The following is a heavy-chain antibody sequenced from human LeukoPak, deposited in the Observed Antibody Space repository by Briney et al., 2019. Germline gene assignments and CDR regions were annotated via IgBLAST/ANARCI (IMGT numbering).Heavy chain of an antibody. CDR3: ARDSYYYDSSGSSTNAFDI. CDR2: IYYSGST. Sequence: SETLSLTCTVSGGSISSYYWSWIRQPPGKGLEWIGYIYYSGSTNYNPSLKSRVTISVDTSKNQFSLKLSSVTAADTAVYYCARDSYYYDSSGSSTNAFDIWGQGTMVTVSS. D-gene: IGHD3-22*01. V-gene: IGHV4-59*12. CDR1: GGSISSYY. J-gene: IGHJ3*02.